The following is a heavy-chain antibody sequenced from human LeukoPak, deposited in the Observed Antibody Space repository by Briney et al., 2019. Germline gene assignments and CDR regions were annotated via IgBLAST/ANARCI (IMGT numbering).Heavy chain of an antibody. CDR1: GGSISPYY. D-gene: IGHD3-22*01. V-gene: IGHV4-59*08. CDR3: AGHLAPSSGYLTLDY. Sequence: PSETLSLTCTVSGGSISPYYWSWIRQSPGKGLEWIAHIYYSGITSHNPSLKSRLTISVDTSKNQFSLKLTSVTAADTAVYYRAGHLAPSSGYLTLDYWGQGTLVTVSS. J-gene: IGHJ4*02. CDR2: IYYSGIT.